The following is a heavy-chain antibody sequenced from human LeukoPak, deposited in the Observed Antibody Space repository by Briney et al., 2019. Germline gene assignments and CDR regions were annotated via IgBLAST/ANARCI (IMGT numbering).Heavy chain of an antibody. V-gene: IGHV4-31*03. CDR2: IYYSGST. D-gene: IGHD3-22*01. CDR1: GGSISSGRYY. CDR3: ARISGYCASRFDP. Sequence: SETLSLTCTVSGGSISSGRYYWSWLRQHPGKGLEWIGYIYYSGSTYSNPSLESRGTISVDTSKNQFSLKLSSVTAADTAVYYCARISGYCASRFDPWGEGTLVTVSS. J-gene: IGHJ5*02.